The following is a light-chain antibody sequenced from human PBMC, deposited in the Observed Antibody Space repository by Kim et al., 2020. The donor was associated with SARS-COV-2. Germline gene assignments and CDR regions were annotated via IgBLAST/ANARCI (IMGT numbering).Light chain of an antibody. CDR1: SSNVVRHF. J-gene: IGLJ3*02. CDR2: NDN. CDR3: ATWDVSLNGWV. V-gene: IGLV1-44*01. Sequence: GSISCSCSSSNVVRHFVNWNQRLPGTAPKVFIYNDNQRPSGVPDRFSGSRSGTSASLAISGLQSEDESDYYCATWDVSLNGWVFGGGTQLTVL.